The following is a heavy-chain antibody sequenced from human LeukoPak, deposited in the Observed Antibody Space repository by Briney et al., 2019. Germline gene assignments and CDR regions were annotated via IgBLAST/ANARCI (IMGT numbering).Heavy chain of an antibody. CDR1: GFTFSSYA. CDR3: ARDDTYTA. D-gene: IGHD3-16*01. V-gene: IGHV3-30-3*01. Sequence: QSGRSLRLSCAASGFTFSSYAMHWVRQAPGKGLEWVAVISYDGSNKYYADSVKGRFTISRDNSKNTLYLQMNSLRAEDTAVYYCARDDTYTAWGQGTLVTVSS. J-gene: IGHJ5*02. CDR2: ISYDGSNK.